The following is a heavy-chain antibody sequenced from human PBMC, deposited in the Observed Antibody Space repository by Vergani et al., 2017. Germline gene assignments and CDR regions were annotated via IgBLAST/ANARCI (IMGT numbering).Heavy chain of an antibody. V-gene: IGHV4-59*11. D-gene: IGHD3-22*01. CDR2: IHYSENT. CDR3: ARRSSSYYFDI. Sequence: QVQLQESCPGLVKSSEILSLTCSVSFDSIRNLYCNWIRQPPGTGLEWIGSIHYSENTNYNPSLKTRVTISVDTSKNQFSLTLTSVTAADTAMYYCARRSSSYYFDIWGQGVLITVSS. J-gene: IGHJ5*02. CDR1: FDSIRNLY.